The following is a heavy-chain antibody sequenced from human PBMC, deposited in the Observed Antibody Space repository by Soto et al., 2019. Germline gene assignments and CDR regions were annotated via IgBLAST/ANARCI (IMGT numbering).Heavy chain of an antibody. CDR2: INRSSNAI. CDR3: ARGHLWAFDI. CDR1: GFTFSDYS. J-gene: IGHJ3*02. Sequence: EVQLVESGGGLVQPGGSLRLSCATSGFTFSDYSMNWVRQAPGKGLEWVSYINRSSNAIFYADSVKGRFSISRDDAKNLLYLHMNSLRDEDTAVYYCARGHLWAFDIWGQGTLVTVS. V-gene: IGHV3-48*02. D-gene: IGHD2-21*01.